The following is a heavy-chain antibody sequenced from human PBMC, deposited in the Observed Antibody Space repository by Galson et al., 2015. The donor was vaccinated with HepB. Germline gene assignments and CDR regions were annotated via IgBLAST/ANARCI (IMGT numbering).Heavy chain of an antibody. CDR3: AREISGSYYY. V-gene: IGHV3-21*01. D-gene: IGHD1-26*01. CDR1: GFTFSSYS. J-gene: IGHJ4*02. CDR2: ISSSSSYI. Sequence: SLRLSCAASGFTFSSYSMNWVRQAPGKGLEWVSSISSSSSYIYYAGSVKGRFTISRDNAKNSLYLQMNSLRAEDTAVYYCAREISGSYYYWGQGTLVTVSS.